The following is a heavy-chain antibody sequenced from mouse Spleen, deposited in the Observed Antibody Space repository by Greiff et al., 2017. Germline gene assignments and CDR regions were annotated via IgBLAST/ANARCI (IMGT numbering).Heavy chain of an antibody. Sequence: QVQLQQSGAELVRPGASVKLSCKASGYTFTDYYINWVKQRPGQGLEWIARIYPGSGNTYYNEKFKGKATLTAEKSSSTAYMQLSSLTSEDSAVYFCAIGDYYGSSQFAYWGQGTLVTVSA. D-gene: IGHD1-1*01. CDR1: GYTFTDYY. CDR2: IYPGSGNT. V-gene: IGHV1-76*01. CDR3: AIGDYYGSSQFAY. J-gene: IGHJ3*01.